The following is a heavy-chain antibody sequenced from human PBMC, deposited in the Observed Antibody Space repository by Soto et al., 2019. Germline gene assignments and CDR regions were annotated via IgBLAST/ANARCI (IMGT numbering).Heavy chain of an antibody. CDR1: GFTFSNAW. CDR3: TTDKYYDSSGYYFY. V-gene: IGHV3-15*01. D-gene: IGHD3-22*01. CDR2: IKSKTDGGTT. Sequence: GGSVRLSCAASGFTFSNAWMSWVRQAPGKGLEWVGRIKSKTDGGTTDYAAPVKGRFTISRDDSKNTLYLQMNSLKTEDTAVYYCTTDKYYDSSGYYFYWGQGTLVTVSS. J-gene: IGHJ4*02.